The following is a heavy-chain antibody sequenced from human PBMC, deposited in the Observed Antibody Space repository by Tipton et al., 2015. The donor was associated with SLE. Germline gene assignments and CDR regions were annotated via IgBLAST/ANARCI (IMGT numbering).Heavy chain of an antibody. V-gene: IGHV3-20*04. CDR3: ARGERLRENHNYGVDV. CDR2: INWDGGST. CDR1: RFTFDDFV. Sequence: SLRLSCAASRFTFDDFVMNWVRQVPGKGLEWVSGINWDGGSTGYADSVKGRFTISRDNAKNSLSLQMNRLRVEDTALYYCARGERLRENHNYGVDVWGQGTPVTVSS. D-gene: IGHD3-16*01. J-gene: IGHJ6*02.